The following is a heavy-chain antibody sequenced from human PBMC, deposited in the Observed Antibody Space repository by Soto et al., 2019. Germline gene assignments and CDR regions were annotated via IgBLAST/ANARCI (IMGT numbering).Heavy chain of an antibody. J-gene: IGHJ5*02. CDR3: AKPSSSPPNWFAP. V-gene: IGHV3-23*01. D-gene: IGHD6-13*01. CDR2: ISGSGGST. Sequence: GGSLRLSCAASGFTFSRYAMSWVRQAPGKGLEWVSSISGSGGSTYYADSVKGRFTISRDNSKNTLYLQMNSLRAEDTAVYYCAKPSSSPPNWFAPWGQGTLVTVSS. CDR1: GFTFSRYA.